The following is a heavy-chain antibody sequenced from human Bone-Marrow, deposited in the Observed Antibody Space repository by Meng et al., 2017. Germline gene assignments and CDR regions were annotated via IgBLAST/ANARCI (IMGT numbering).Heavy chain of an antibody. CDR2: IYHSGST. CDR1: GGSISSGGYS. Sequence: QLQLQESGSGLGKPSQTLSLTCAVSGGSISSGGYSWSWIRQPPGKGLEWIGYIYHSGSTPYNPSLKSRVIMSVDTSKNQFSLKLYSVTAADTAVYYCARARTTNQSKYRNAYNWFDPWGQGTLVTVSS. V-gene: IGHV4-30-2*01. CDR3: ARARTTNQSKYRNAYNWFDP. J-gene: IGHJ5*02. D-gene: IGHD2/OR15-2a*01.